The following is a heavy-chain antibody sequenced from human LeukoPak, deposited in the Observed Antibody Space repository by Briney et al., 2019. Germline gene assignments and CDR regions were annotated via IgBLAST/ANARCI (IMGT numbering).Heavy chain of an antibody. CDR1: GYSFTNYW. CDR3: ARRTDRSFWYLDY. V-gene: IGHV5-51*01. Sequence: GESLKISCKGSGYSFTNYWIGWVRQMPGKGLEWMGIIYPGDSDTRYSPSFQGQVTISADKSISTAYLQWSSLKASDTAIYYCARRTDRSFWYLDYWGQGTLVTVSP. CDR2: IYPGDSDT. J-gene: IGHJ4*02.